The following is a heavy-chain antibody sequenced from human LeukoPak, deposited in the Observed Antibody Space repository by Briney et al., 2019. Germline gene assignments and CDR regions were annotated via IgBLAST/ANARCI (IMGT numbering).Heavy chain of an antibody. CDR3: ARALVPAAMPYFDY. Sequence: GASVKVSCKASGYTFTSYYMHWVRQAPGQGLEWMGIINPNSGGTNYAQKFQGRVTMTRDTSISTAYMDLSRLRSDDTAVYYCARALVPAAMPYFDYWGQGTLVTVSS. V-gene: IGHV1-2*02. J-gene: IGHJ4*02. CDR1: GYTFTSYY. D-gene: IGHD2-2*01. CDR2: INPNSGGT.